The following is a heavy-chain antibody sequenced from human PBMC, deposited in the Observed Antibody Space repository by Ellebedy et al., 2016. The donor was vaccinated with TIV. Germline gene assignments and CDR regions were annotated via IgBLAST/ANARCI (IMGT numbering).Heavy chain of an antibody. Sequence: SETLSLTXTVSGASIRNYYWNWIRQPPGKGLEWIGSIYYSGSTYYNPSLKGRVTISIDTSKRYFSLNLRSVTDADTAVYFCATYQGAAMVDAYDIWGQGTVVTVSS. CDR2: IYYSGST. CDR3: ATYQGAAMVDAYDI. CDR1: GASIRNYY. V-gene: IGHV4-59*01. D-gene: IGHD5-18*01. J-gene: IGHJ3*02.